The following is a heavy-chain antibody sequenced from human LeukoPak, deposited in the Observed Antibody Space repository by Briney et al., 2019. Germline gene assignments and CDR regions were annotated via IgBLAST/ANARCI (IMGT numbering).Heavy chain of an antibody. D-gene: IGHD3-22*01. CDR2: ISSSSSYI. CDR1: GFTFSSYS. CDR3: ARDRYQYYDSRRFDY. V-gene: IGHV3-21*01. J-gene: IGHJ4*02. Sequence: GGSLRLSCAASGFTFSSYSMNWVRQAPGKGLEWVSSISSSSSYIYYADSVKGRFTISRDNAKNSLYLQMNSPRAEDTAVYYCARDRYQYYDSRRFDYWGQGTLVTVSS.